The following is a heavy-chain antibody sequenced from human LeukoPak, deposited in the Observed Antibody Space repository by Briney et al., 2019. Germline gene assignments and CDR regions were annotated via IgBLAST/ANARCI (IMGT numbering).Heavy chain of an antibody. CDR3: GRVFGVVARAFDL. D-gene: IGHD2-15*01. CDR1: GFPFSSYA. V-gene: IGHV3-74*01. J-gene: IGHJ3*01. CDR2: INSDGSST. Sequence: PGGSLRLSCEASGFPFSSYAMTWVRQAPGKGLVWVSRINSDGSSTSYADSVKGRFTISRDNAKNTLYLQMSSLRAEDTAVYYCGRVFGVVARAFDLWGQGTLVTVSS.